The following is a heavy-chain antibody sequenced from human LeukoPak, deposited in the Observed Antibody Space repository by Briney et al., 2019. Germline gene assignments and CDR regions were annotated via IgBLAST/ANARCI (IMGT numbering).Heavy chain of an antibody. J-gene: IGHJ4*02. CDR1: GFTFSSCA. V-gene: IGHV3-23*01. Sequence: GGSLRLSCAASGFTFSSCAMSWVHRAPGKGLEWVSTIIDSGNSIYYADSAEGRFTISRDNSKNTLYLQMNSLRAGDTAVYYCAKDPIFSGSYGVFDYWGLGTLVTVSS. CDR2: IIDSGNSI. D-gene: IGHD1-26*01. CDR3: AKDPIFSGSYGVFDY.